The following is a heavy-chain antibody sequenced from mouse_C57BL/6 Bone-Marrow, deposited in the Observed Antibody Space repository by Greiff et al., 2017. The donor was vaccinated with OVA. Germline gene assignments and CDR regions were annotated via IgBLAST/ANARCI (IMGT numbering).Heavy chain of an antibody. CDR1: GYTFTSYG. D-gene: IGHD1-1*01. CDR3: ARSTTVVAKYYFDY. J-gene: IGHJ2*01. CDR2: LYPRSGNT. Sequence: LVESGAELARPGASVKLSCKASGYTFTSYGISWVKQRTGKGLEWIGELYPRSGNTSYNEKFKGKATLTADKSSSTAYMELRSLPSDDSAVYFCARSTTVVAKYYFDYWGQGATLAVSS. V-gene: IGHV1-81*01.